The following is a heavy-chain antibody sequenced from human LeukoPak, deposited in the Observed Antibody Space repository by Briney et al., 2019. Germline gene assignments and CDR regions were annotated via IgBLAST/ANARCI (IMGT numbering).Heavy chain of an antibody. J-gene: IGHJ3*02. CDR2: ISGSGGST. CDR1: GFTFSNYA. Sequence: GGSLRLSCAASGFTFSNYAMSWVRQAPGKRLEWVSAISGSGGSTNYVDSVKGRFTISRDNSKNTLYLQMNSLRAEDTAVYYCARPNTYYYDSSGYPDAFDIWGQGTMVTVSS. CDR3: ARPNTYYYDSSGYPDAFDI. V-gene: IGHV3-23*01. D-gene: IGHD3-22*01.